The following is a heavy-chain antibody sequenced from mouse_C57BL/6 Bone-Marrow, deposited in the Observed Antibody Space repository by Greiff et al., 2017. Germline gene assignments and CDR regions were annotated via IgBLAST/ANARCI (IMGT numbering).Heavy chain of an antibody. J-gene: IGHJ2*01. CDR3: ARYRLNYFDY. CDR2: IYPGGGYT. Sequence: VQLVESGAELVRPGTSVKMSCKASGYTFTNYWIGWAKQRPGHGLEWIGDIYPGGGYTNYNEKFKGKATLTADKSSSTAYMQFSSLTSEDSAIYYCARYRLNYFDYWGQGTTLTVSS. CDR1: GYTFTNYW. D-gene: IGHD2-12*01. V-gene: IGHV1-63*01.